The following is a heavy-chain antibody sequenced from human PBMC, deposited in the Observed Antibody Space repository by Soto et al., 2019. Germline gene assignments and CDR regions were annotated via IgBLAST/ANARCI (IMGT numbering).Heavy chain of an antibody. Sequence: SETLSLTCTVSGDSISSSSDYWGWIRQPPGKGLEWIGNMYSSGSPYYNPSLKSRVTISVDTSKNQFSLKLSSVTAADTAVYYCAREQRINWGGDCRPVCFGYGGQGTLVTVSS. CDR1: GDSISSSSDY. J-gene: IGHJ4*02. V-gene: IGHV4-39*02. CDR2: MYSSGSP. D-gene: IGHD2-21*02. CDR3: AREQRINWGGDCRPVCFGY.